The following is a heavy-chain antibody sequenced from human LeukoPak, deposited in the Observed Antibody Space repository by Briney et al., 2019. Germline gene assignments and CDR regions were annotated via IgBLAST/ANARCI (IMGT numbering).Heavy chain of an antibody. V-gene: IGHV1-18*01. CDR3: ARSIPRNDFWKGNWFDP. CDR1: GYTFTSYG. J-gene: IGHJ5*02. D-gene: IGHD3-3*01. CDR2: ISAYNGNT. Sequence: ASVTVSCKASGYTFTSYGISWVRQAPGQGLEWMGWISAYNGNTNYAQKLQGRVTMTTDTSTSTAYMELRSLRSDDTAVYYCARSIPRNDFWKGNWFDPWGQGTLVTVSS.